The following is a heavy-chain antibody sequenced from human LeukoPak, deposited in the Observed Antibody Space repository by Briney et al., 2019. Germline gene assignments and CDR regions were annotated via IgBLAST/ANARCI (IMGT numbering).Heavy chain of an antibody. V-gene: IGHV3-11*01. J-gene: IGHJ1*01. CDR3: ARDCSGGSCYSELYFQH. Sequence: GGSLRLSCAASGFTFSDYYMSWIRQAPGKGLEWVSYISSSGSTIYYADSVKGRFTIPRDNAKNSLYLQMNSLRAEGTAVYYCARDCSGGSCYSELYFQHWGQGTLVTVSS. D-gene: IGHD2-15*01. CDR2: ISSSGSTI. CDR1: GFTFSDYY.